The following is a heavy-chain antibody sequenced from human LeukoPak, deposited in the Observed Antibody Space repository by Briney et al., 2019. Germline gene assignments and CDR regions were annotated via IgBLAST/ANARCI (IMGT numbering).Heavy chain of an antibody. CDR3: ARVRYYGSGSRNYYYYYMDV. CDR1: GGTFSSYA. D-gene: IGHD3-10*01. CDR2: ITPIFGTA. J-gene: IGHJ6*03. V-gene: IGHV1-69*06. Sequence: ASVKVSCKASGGTFSSYAISWVRQAPGQGLEWMGGITPIFGTANYAQKFQGRVTITADKSTSTAYMELSSLRSEDTAVYYCARVRYYGSGSRNYYYYYMDVWGKGTTVTVTS.